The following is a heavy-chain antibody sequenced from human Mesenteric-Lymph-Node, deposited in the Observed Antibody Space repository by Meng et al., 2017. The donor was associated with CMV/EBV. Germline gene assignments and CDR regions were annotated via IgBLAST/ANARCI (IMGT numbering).Heavy chain of an antibody. D-gene: IGHD6-13*01. V-gene: IGHV4-39*01. CDR2: IYYSGST. J-gene: IGHJ6*02. Sequence: SGPTLVKPTQTVTLTCTVSGFSLTTPGVGVGWIRQPPGKGLEWIGSIYYSGSTYYNPSLKSRVTISVDTSKNQFSLKLSSVTAADTAVYYCAGLYRIAAAGTGYYYYGMDVWGQGTTVTVSS. CDR1: GFSLTTPGVG. CDR3: AGLYRIAAAGTGYYYYGMDV.